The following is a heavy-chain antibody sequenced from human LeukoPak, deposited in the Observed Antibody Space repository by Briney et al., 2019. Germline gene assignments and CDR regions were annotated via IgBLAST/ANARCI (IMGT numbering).Heavy chain of an antibody. Sequence: ASVRVSCKASGYSFNNYGISWVRQAPGQGLEWMGWVSPYNGDTNYAQKFRGRVTMYTDTSTSTAYMELRSLRFDDTAIYYCVKDWHILTGRNCFDPWGQGTLVTVSS. CDR1: GYSFNNYG. CDR2: VSPYNGDT. D-gene: IGHD3-9*01. V-gene: IGHV1-18*01. CDR3: VKDWHILTGRNCFDP. J-gene: IGHJ5*02.